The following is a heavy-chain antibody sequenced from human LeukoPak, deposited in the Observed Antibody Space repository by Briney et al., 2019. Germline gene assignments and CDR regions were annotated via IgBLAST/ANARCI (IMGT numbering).Heavy chain of an antibody. Sequence: ASVKVSCKASGYTFTGYYMHWVRQAPGQGLEWMGWINPNSGGTNYAQKFQGRVTMTRNILMNTAYMELRSLRSEDTAVYYCARGTHIYDPPNWFDPWGQGTLVTVSS. D-gene: IGHD3-16*01. CDR3: ARGTHIYDPPNWFDP. J-gene: IGHJ5*02. CDR2: INPNSGGT. CDR1: GYTFTGYY. V-gene: IGHV1-2*02.